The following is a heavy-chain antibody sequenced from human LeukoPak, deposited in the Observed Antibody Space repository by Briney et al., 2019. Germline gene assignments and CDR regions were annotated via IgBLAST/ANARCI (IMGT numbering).Heavy chain of an antibody. CDR3: ARHRTRLYYYDSSGSFDY. J-gene: IGHJ4*02. Sequence: SETLSLTCAVYSASGSFSGYYWSWIRQSPGKGLEWIGEISHRGNTNYNPSLGSRVIISVDTSKNQFSLRLSSLTAADTAVYYCARHRTRLYYYDSSGSFDYWGQGTLVTVSS. V-gene: IGHV4-34*01. CDR1: SASGSFSGYY. CDR2: ISHRGNT. D-gene: IGHD3-22*01.